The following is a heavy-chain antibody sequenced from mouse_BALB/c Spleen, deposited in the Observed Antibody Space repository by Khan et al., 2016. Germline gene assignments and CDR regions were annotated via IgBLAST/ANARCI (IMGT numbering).Heavy chain of an antibody. CDR2: IVPANGNT. V-gene: IGHV14-3*02. D-gene: IGHD2-2*01. Sequence: VRLQQSGAELVKPGASVKLSCTVSGFNLKDTYIHWVKQRPEQGLEWIGRIVPANGNTKYDPKFQGKATITADTSSNTAYLHLSSLTAEDTAVYYCFIYYGNDVTMDYWGQGTSVTVSS. CDR3: FIYYGNDVTMDY. CDR1: GFNLKDTY. J-gene: IGHJ4*01.